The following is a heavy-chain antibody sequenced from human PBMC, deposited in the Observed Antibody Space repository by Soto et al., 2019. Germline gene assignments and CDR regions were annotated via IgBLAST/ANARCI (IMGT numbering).Heavy chain of an antibody. D-gene: IGHD1-1*01. Sequence: GGSLRLSCAASGFTFDDYAMHWVRQAPGKGLEWVSGISWNSGSIGYADSVKGRFTISRDNAKNSLYLQMNSLRAEDTALYYCAKDTIPHSRLESQNAFDIWGQGTMVTVSS. V-gene: IGHV3-9*01. CDR3: AKDTIPHSRLESQNAFDI. CDR2: ISWNSGSI. CDR1: GFTFDDYA. J-gene: IGHJ3*02.